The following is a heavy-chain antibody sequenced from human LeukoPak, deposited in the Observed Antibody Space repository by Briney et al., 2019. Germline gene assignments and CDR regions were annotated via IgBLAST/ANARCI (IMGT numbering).Heavy chain of an antibody. D-gene: IGHD3-22*01. CDR3: ARDVAYYFDSSGFTLFDY. J-gene: IGHJ4*02. V-gene: IGHV1-18*04. CDR1: GYTFISYG. CDR2: ISAYNGNT. Sequence: ASVKVSCKTSGYTFISYGVSWVRQAPGQGLEWMGWISAYNGNTNYAQKFQGRVTMTTVTSTNTVHMELRSLRSDDAAVYYCARDVAYYFDSSGFTLFDYWGQGTLVTVSS.